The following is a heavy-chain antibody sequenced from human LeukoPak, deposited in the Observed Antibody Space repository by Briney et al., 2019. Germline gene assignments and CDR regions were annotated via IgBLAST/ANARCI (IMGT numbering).Heavy chain of an antibody. V-gene: IGHV4-34*01. J-gene: IGHJ4*02. Sequence: SETLSLTCAVYGGSFSGYYWSWIRQPPGKGLEWIGEINHSGSTNYNPSLKSRVTISVDTSKNQFSLKLSSVTAADTAVYYCARGRFLEWLWRSDYLDYWGQGTLVTVSS. CDR1: GGSFSGYY. CDR3: ARGRFLEWLWRSDYLDY. CDR2: INHSGST. D-gene: IGHD3-3*01.